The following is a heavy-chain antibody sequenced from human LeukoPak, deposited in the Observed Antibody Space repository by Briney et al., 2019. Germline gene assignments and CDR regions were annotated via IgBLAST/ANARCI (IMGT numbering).Heavy chain of an antibody. CDR1: GFNFNTHW. D-gene: IGHD3-9*01. V-gene: IGHV3-74*01. CDR3: VRDWDHFDFDS. J-gene: IGHJ5*01. Sequence: GGSLRLSCVASGFNFNTHWMSWVRQAPGKGLVWVSRIKGDGSHTIYADSVKGRFTISRDNAKNTLYLQMKSLRAEDTAVYYCVRDWDHFDFDSWGLGTLVTVSS. CDR2: IKGDGSHT.